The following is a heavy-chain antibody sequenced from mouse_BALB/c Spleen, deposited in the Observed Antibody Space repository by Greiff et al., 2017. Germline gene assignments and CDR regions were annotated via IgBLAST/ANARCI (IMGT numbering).Heavy chain of an antibody. CDR3: ARSQIYYGSSYYYAMDY. Sequence: VQLQQSGAELVRPGVSVKISCKGSGYTFTDYAMHWVKQSNAKSLEWIGVISTYYGDASYNQKFKGKATMTVDKSSSTAYMELARLTSEDSAIYYCARSQIYYGSSYYYAMDYWGQGTSVTVSS. D-gene: IGHD1-1*01. CDR1: GYTFTDYA. CDR2: ISTYYGDA. V-gene: IGHV1S137*01. J-gene: IGHJ4*01.